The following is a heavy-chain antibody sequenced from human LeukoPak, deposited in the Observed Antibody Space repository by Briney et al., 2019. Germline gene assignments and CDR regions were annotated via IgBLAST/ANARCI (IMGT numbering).Heavy chain of an antibody. D-gene: IGHD5-12*01. J-gene: IGHJ6*04. Sequence: ASVKVSCKASGYRFTSYDINWVRQATGQGLEWMGGIIPIFGTANYAQKFQGRVTITADKSTSTAYMELSSLRSEDTAVYYCASIVATTSVDVWGKGTTVTVSS. V-gene: IGHV1-69*06. CDR1: GYRFTSYD. CDR2: IIPIFGTA. CDR3: ASIVATTSVDV.